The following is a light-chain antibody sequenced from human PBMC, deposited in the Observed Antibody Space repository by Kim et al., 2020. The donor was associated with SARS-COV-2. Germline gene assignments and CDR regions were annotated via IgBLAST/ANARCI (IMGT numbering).Light chain of an antibody. J-gene: IGKJ2*01. V-gene: IGKV3-20*01. CDR3: QQYGSSFPST. CDR1: QSVSSSN. Sequence: EIVLTQSPGTLSLSPGERATLSCRASQSVSSSNLAWYQQKPGQAPRLLIYDASSRATGIPDRFSGSGSGTDFTLTISRLEPEDFAVYYCQQYGSSFPSTFGQGTKLEI. CDR2: DAS.